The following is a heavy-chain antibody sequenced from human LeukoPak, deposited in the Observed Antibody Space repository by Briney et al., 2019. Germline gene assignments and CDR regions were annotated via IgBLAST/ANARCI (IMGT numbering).Heavy chain of an antibody. V-gene: IGHV1-18*01. CDR3: ARDSLWFGELPVDY. Sequence: ASVNVSCKASGYTFTSYGISWVRQAPGQGLEWMGWISAYNGNTNYAQKLQGRVTMTTDTSTSTAYMELRSLRSDDTAVYYCARDSLWFGELPVDYWGQGTLVTVSS. J-gene: IGHJ4*02. CDR2: ISAYNGNT. D-gene: IGHD3-10*01. CDR1: GYTFTSYG.